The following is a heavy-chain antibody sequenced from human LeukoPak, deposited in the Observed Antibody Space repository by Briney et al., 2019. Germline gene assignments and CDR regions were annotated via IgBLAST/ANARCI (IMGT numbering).Heavy chain of an antibody. CDR2: ISVYNGNT. J-gene: IGHJ5*02. CDR3: ASSRRGGWFDP. V-gene: IGHV1-18*01. Sequence: ASVKVSCKASGYTFTSYGISWVRQAPGQGLEWMGWISVYNGNTNYAQKLQGRVTMTTDTSTSTAYMELRSLRSDDTAVYYCASSRRGGWFDPWGQGTLVTVSS. D-gene: IGHD6-13*01. CDR1: GYTFTSYG.